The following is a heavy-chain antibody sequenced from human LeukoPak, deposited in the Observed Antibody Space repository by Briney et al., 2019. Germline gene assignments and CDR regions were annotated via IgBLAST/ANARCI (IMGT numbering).Heavy chain of an antibody. V-gene: IGHV4-4*08. D-gene: IGHD2-8*01. Sequence: SETLSLTCTVSGGFTSPYKWSWIRQPPGKGLEWIGFVYNSGFTSYNPSLKSRLTISVDTSKNQFSLKLTSVTAADTAVYYCAREWSAFDTWGQGTMVTVSS. J-gene: IGHJ3*02. CDR3: AREWSAFDT. CDR2: VYNSGFT. CDR1: GGFTSPYK.